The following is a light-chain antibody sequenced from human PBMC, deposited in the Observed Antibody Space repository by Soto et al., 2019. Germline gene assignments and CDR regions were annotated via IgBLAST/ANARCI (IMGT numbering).Light chain of an antibody. Sequence: DIQLTQSPSFLSASVGDRVTITCRASQGISSYLAWYQQKPGKAPKLLIYAASTLQSGVPSRFSGSGSGTEFTLTISSLQPEDFAIYYCQQLNTYPPIFGPETKVDIK. CDR2: AAS. J-gene: IGKJ3*01. CDR1: QGISSY. CDR3: QQLNTYPPI. V-gene: IGKV1-9*01.